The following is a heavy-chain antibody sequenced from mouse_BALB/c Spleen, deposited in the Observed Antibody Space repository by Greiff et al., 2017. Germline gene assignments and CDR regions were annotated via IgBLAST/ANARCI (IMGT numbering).Heavy chain of an antibody. Sequence: EVKVVESGGGLVQPGGSLNLSCAASGFDFSRYWMSWARQAPGKGQEWIGEINPGSSTINYTPSLKDKFIISRDNAKNTLYLQMSKVRSEDTALYYCARLGDGYYYAMDYWGQGTSVTVSS. D-gene: IGHD2-3*01. J-gene: IGHJ4*01. CDR1: GFDFSRYW. V-gene: IGHV4-2*02. CDR3: ARLGDGYYYAMDY. CDR2: INPGSSTI.